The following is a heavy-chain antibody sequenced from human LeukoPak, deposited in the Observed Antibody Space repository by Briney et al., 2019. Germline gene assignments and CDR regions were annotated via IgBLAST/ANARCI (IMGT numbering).Heavy chain of an antibody. V-gene: IGHV3-13*01. CDR3: ARWRAAADALDI. D-gene: IGHD6-13*01. CDR1: GFTFSSYD. CDR2: IGIAGDT. J-gene: IGHJ3*02. Sequence: GGSPRLSCAASGFTFSSYDMHWVRHATGKGLEWVSAIGIAGDTSYTDSVKGRFTISRENAKNSLYLQMNSLRAGDTAVYYCARWRAAADALDIWGQGTMVTVSS.